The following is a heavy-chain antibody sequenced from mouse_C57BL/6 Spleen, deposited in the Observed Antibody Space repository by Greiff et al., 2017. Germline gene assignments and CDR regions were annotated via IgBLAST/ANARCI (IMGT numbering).Heavy chain of an antibody. CDR1: GFNIKDYY. V-gene: IGHV14-2*01. J-gene: IGHJ3*01. CDR3: APNWAGSAWFAY. Sequence: VQLKQSGAELVKPGASVKLSCTASGFNIKDYYMHWVKQRTEQGLEWIGRIDPEDGETKYAPKFQGKATITADTSSNTAYLQLSSLTSDDTAVYYCAPNWAGSAWFAYWGQGTLVTVSA. D-gene: IGHD4-1*02. CDR2: IDPEDGET.